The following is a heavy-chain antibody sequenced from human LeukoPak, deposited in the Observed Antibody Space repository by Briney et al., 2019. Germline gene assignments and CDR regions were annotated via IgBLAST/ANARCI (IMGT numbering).Heavy chain of an antibody. CDR3: ARGWYYGMDV. D-gene: IGHD2-15*01. J-gene: IGHJ6*02. V-gene: IGHV3-74*01. CDR2: INTDGSST. Sequence: GGSLRLSCAASGFTFRSYWMHWVRQAPGKGPVWVSRINTDGSSTTYADSVKGRFTISRDNAKNTLYLQMNSLRVEDTAVYFCARGWYYGMDVWGQGTTVIVSS. CDR1: GFTFRSYW.